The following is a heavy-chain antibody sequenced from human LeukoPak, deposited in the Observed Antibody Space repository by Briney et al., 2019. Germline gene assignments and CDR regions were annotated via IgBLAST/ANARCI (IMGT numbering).Heavy chain of an antibody. Sequence: PGGSLRLSCAASGFTFSSYSMNWARQAPGKGLEWVSYISSSSSTIYYADSVKGRFTISRDNAKNSLYLQMNSLRAEDTAVYYCARDWKYYYDSSGDGAFDIWGQGTMVTVSS. J-gene: IGHJ3*02. CDR2: ISSSSSTI. V-gene: IGHV3-48*04. CDR3: ARDWKYYYDSSGDGAFDI. CDR1: GFTFSSYS. D-gene: IGHD3-22*01.